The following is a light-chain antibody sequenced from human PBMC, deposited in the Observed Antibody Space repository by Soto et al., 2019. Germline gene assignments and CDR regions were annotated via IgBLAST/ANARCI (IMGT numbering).Light chain of an antibody. CDR3: QPRSDWPHSLT. J-gene: IGKJ4*01. CDR1: QSVTKS. V-gene: IGKV3-11*01. CDR2: ATS. Sequence: EIVLTQSPATLSLSPGERATLSCRASQSVTKSLAWYQQKPGQAPRLLIFATSHRATDIPTRFSGSGSETDFTLTIGSLEPEDFAVYYCQPRSDWPHSLTFGGGTKVQIK.